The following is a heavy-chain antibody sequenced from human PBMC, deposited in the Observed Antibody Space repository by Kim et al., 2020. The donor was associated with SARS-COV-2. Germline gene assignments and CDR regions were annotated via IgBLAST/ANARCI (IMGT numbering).Heavy chain of an antibody. CDR3: ARNFYDSSGVDGMDV. V-gene: IGHV4-31*02. J-gene: IGHJ6*02. Sequence: SLKSRVTISVATSKNQSSLKLSSVTAADTAVYYCARNFYDSSGVDGMDVWGQGTTVTVSS. D-gene: IGHD3-22*01.